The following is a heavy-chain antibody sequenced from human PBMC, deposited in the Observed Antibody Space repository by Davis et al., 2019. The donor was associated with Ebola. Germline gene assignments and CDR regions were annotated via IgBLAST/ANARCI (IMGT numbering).Heavy chain of an antibody. CDR1: GITVRSSY. Sequence: GGSLRLSCVASGITVRSSYMSWVRQAPGKGLECVSVLYSGGTTYYADSVKGRFTISRDNSKNTLYLQMNSLRAEDTAVYYCARDRGFKIFGEPRDVRYFDYWGQGTLVTVSS. CDR2: LYSGGTT. CDR3: ARDRGFKIFGEPRDVRYFDY. D-gene: IGHD3-3*01. V-gene: IGHV3-66*01. J-gene: IGHJ4*02.